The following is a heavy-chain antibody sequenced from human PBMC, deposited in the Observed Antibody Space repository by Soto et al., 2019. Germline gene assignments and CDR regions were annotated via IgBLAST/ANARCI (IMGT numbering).Heavy chain of an antibody. CDR2: IYYIGST. V-gene: IGHV4-31*03. D-gene: IGHD5-12*01. CDR3: ARRIVATETFDS. CDR1: GGSISSGGYY. Sequence: SETLSLTCTVSGGSISSGGYYWNWIRQHPGKGLEWIGYIYYIGSTYYNPSLNSRVTISLDTSKNQFSLKLSSVTAADTAVYYCARRIVATETFDSWGQGTLVTVSS. J-gene: IGHJ4*02.